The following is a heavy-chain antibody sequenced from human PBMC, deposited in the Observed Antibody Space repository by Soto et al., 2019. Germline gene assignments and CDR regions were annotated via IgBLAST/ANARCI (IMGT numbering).Heavy chain of an antibody. CDR2: VKDGGVT. CDR1: GGSFTGYY. CDR3: TRGQEGVVATH. Sequence: QVQLQQWGAGLLKPSETLSLTCAVNGGSFTGYYWSWVRQPPGKGLEWIGEVKDGGVTNYSPSLRSRVTISSDAPKKQFSRKVTSVTAADTAVYYCTRGQEGVVATHWDQGTLVTVSS. J-gene: IGHJ4*02. V-gene: IGHV4-34*01. D-gene: IGHD5-12*01.